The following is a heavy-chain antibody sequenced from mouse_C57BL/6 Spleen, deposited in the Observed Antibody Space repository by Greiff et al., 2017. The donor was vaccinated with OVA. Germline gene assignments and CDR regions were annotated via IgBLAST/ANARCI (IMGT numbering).Heavy chain of an antibody. V-gene: IGHV2-9*01. D-gene: IGHD2-5*01. J-gene: IGHJ2*01. CDR2: IWGGGST. Sequence: VQVVESGPGLVAPSQSLSITCTVSGFSLTSYGVDWVRQPPGKGLEWLGVIWGGGSTNSNSALMSRLSISKDNAKSKVFFKMNCLQTDDTAMYYCTKRVYSNYVGYFDYWGQGTTLTVSS. CDR1: GFSLTSYG. CDR3: TKRVYSNYVGYFDY.